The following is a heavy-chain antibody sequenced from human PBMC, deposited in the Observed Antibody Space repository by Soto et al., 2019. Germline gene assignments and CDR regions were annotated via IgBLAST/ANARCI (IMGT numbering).Heavy chain of an antibody. J-gene: IGHJ4*02. D-gene: IGHD6-19*01. V-gene: IGHV3-21*01. Sequence: EVQLVESGGGLVKPGGSLRLSCAASGFTFSRYNMNWVRQAPGKGLEWVSSISSSSSYIYYADSVKGRFTISRDNAKNSLYLQMNSLRAEDTAVYYCARDDAVAGIRYFDYWGQGTLVTVSS. CDR3: ARDDAVAGIRYFDY. CDR2: ISSSSSYI. CDR1: GFTFSRYN.